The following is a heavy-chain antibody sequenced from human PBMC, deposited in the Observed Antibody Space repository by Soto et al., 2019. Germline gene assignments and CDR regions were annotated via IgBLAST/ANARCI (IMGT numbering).Heavy chain of an antibody. V-gene: IGHV4-30-2*02. Sequence: SETLSLTCAVSGGSISSGDYSWSWIRQPPGKGLEWIGYIYLIGNTYYSPSLKSRVTISMDTSKNQFSLKLSSVTAADTAVYYCARTLYSYGPRFDYWGQGTLVTVSS. CDR3: ARTLYSYGPRFDY. CDR2: IYLIGNT. J-gene: IGHJ4*02. D-gene: IGHD5-18*01. CDR1: GGSISSGDYS.